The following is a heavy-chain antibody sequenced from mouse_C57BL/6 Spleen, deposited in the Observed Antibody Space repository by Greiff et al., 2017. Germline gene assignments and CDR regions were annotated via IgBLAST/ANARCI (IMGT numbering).Heavy chain of an antibody. CDR3: ASEAAHDAFAY. CDR1: GYTFTSYC. D-gene: IGHD6-1*01. Sequence: EVQLQQSGAELVRPGASVKLSCKASGYTFTSYCMHWVKQRPGQGLEWIGWINIGNGYTDYNEKFKGKATLTADTSSSTAYMQLSSLTSEDSAIYYCASEAAHDAFAYGCQGKWATVTA. CDR2: INIGNGYT. V-gene: IGHV1-58*01. J-gene: IGHJ3*01.